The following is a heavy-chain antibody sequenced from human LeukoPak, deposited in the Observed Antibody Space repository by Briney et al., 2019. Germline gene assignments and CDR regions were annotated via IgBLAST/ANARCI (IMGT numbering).Heavy chain of an antibody. CDR3: AKDPSSMIVVLGYLDY. CDR2: ISYDGSNK. CDR1: GFTFSDYE. D-gene: IGHD3-22*01. V-gene: IGHV3-30*18. Sequence: GGSLRLSCAVSGFTFSDYEMNWVRQAPGKGLEWVAVISYDGSNKYYADSVKGRFTISRDNSKNTLYLQMNSLRAEDTAVYYCAKDPSSMIVVLGYLDYWGQGTLVTVSS. J-gene: IGHJ4*02.